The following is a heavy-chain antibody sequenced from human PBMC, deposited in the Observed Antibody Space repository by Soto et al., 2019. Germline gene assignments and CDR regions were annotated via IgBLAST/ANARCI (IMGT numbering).Heavy chain of an antibody. J-gene: IGHJ3*02. V-gene: IGHV3-23*01. D-gene: IGHD3-16*01. CDR2: ISGSGGST. CDR1: GFTFSSYG. CDR3: AKGVACTPRGTFYI. Sequence: GGSLRLSCAASGFTFSSYGMSWVRQAPGKGLEWVSGISGSGGSTFYADSVKGRFTISRDNSKNTLNLQMNSLRADDTAVYYWAKGVACTPRGTFYILGQGTMVTVSS.